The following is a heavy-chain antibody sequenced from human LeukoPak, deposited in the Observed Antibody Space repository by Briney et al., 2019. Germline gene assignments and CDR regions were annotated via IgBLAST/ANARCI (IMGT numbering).Heavy chain of an antibody. CDR2: FYYSGST. D-gene: IGHD5-24*01. CDR3: ARDLGDGYLANDY. CDR1: GGSISSGAYY. Sequence: TLSLICTVSGGSISSGAYYCTWIREHPGKGLEWIGYFYYSGSTYYNPSLKSRVTISVDTSKNQFSLDLSSVTAADTAVYYCARDLGDGYLANDYWGQGTLVTVSS. V-gene: IGHV4-31*03. J-gene: IGHJ4*02.